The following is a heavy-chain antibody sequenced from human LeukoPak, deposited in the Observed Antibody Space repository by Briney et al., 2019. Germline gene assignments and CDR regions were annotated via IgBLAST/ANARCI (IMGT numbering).Heavy chain of an antibody. CDR2: IYPGDSDT. D-gene: IGHD4-17*01. Sequence: GESLKISCKGSGYSLTSYWIGWVRQMPGKGLEWMGIIYPGDSDTRYSPSFQGQVTISADKSISTAYLQWSSLKASDTAMYYCARQIIDYGDYGDFDYWGQGTLVTVSS. CDR3: ARQIIDYGDYGDFDY. CDR1: GYSLTSYW. J-gene: IGHJ4*02. V-gene: IGHV5-51*01.